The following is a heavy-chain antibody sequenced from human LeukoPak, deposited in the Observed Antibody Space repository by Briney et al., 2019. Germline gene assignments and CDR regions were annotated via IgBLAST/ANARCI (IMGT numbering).Heavy chain of an antibody. V-gene: IGHV3-9*01. J-gene: IGHJ4*02. CDR2: ISWNSGSI. CDR3: AKDSDYDFWSGYVGY. CDR1: GFTFDDYA. D-gene: IGHD3-3*01. Sequence: GRSLRPSCAASGFTFDDYAMHWVRQAPGKGLEWVSGISWNSGSIGYADSVKGRFTISRDNAKNSLYLQMNSLRAEDTAVYYCAKDSDYDFWSGYVGYWGQGTLVTVSS.